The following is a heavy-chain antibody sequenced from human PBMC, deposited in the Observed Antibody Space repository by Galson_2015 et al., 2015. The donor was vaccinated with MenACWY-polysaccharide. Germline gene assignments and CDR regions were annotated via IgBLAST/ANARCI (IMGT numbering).Heavy chain of an antibody. CDR1: GASVSSTTDY. CDR2: MSSNGGA. V-gene: IGHV4-61*01. J-gene: IGHJ5*01. D-gene: IGHD1-26*01. CDR3: AREPTYSGSFGWFDS. Sequence: LTCTVSGASVSSTTDYWSWLRQPPGKGLEWIGFMSSNGGANRNPSLKSRVTISIDASKNQFSLRLNSVTAADTAMYYCAREPTYSGSFGWFDSWGQGTLVTVSP.